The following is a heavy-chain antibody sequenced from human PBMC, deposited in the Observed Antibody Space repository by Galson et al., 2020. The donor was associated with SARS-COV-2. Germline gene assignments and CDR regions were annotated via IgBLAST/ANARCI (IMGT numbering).Heavy chain of an antibody. CDR1: GFTFSSHA. V-gene: IGHV3-33*05. Sequence: GGSLRLACAAYGFTFSSHAMPRVRQSPGKGMERVAQILFDGSDKYYGDSVKGRFTIPRDSSKNTVYLQMNNLRADDTAVYCCASYRQTSSGWAFDYWGQGTLVTVSS. D-gene: IGHD6-19*01. J-gene: IGHJ4*02. CDR2: ILFDGSDK. CDR3: ASYRQTSSGWAFDY.